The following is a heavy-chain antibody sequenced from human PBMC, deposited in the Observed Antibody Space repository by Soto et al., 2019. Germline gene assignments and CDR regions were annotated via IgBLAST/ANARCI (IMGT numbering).Heavy chain of an antibody. CDR2: INPNSGGT. Sequence: ASVKVSCKASGYTFTGYCMHWVLQAPGQGLEWMGWINPNSGGTNYAQKFQGRVTMTRDASISTAYMELSRLRSDDTAVYYCARVQSVFGGAGHFDYWGQGTLVTVSS. J-gene: IGHJ4*02. V-gene: IGHV1-2*02. CDR3: ARVQSVFGGAGHFDY. CDR1: GYTFTGYC. D-gene: IGHD2-15*01.